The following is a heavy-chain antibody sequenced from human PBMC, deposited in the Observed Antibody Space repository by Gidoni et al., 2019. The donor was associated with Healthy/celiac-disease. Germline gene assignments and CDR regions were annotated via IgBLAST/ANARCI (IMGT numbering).Heavy chain of an antibody. Sequence: HVQLVQSGAEVKQPGASLRVSFTASAYTFTGYYMHWVRQAPGQGREWMGWINPNSGGTNYEQKFQGWVTMTRDTSISTAYMELSRLRSDDTAVYYCARGRYYDSSGYSHWGQGTLVTVSS. D-gene: IGHD3-22*01. CDR1: AYTFTGYY. V-gene: IGHV1-2*04. J-gene: IGHJ4*02. CDR2: INPNSGGT. CDR3: ARGRYYDSSGYSH.